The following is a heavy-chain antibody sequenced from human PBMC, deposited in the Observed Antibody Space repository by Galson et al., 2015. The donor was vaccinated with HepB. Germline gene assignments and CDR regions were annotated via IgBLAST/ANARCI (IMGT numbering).Heavy chain of an antibody. CDR1: GFTFSSYS. J-gene: IGHJ4*02. D-gene: IGHD3-3*01. V-gene: IGHV3-21*01. CDR2: ISSSSSYI. Sequence: LRLSCAASGFTFSSYSMNWVRQAPGEGLEWVSSISSSSSYIYYADSVKGRFTISRDNAKNSLYLQMNSLRAEDTAVYYCARVLSGYSYYFDYWGQGTLVTVSS. CDR3: ARVLSGYSYYFDY.